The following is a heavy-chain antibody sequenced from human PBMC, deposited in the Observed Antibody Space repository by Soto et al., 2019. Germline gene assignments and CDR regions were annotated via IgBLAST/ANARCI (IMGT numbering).Heavy chain of an antibody. J-gene: IGHJ6*02. CDR3: ARDSQSWYGIYYYCYGMDV. V-gene: IGHV1-69*13. CDR1: GGTFSSYA. Sequence: SVKVSCKASGGTFSSYAISWVRQAPGQGLEWMGGIIPIFGTANYAQKFQGRVTITADESTSTAYMELSSLRSEDTAVYYCARDSQSWYGIYYYCYGMDVWGQGTTVTVSS. D-gene: IGHD6-13*01. CDR2: IIPIFGTA.